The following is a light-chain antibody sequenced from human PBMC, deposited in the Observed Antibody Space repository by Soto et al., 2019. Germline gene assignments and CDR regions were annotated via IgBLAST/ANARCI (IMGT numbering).Light chain of an antibody. Sequence: DIQLTQSPSFLSASVGDRVTITCRASQGIGSFLAWYQQKPGKAPRLLIYSASTLQSGVSFRFSGSGSGTEFTLTISSLQSEDFATYYCQQYANLPTFGPGTKVDIK. CDR1: QGIGSF. CDR2: SAS. J-gene: IGKJ3*01. V-gene: IGKV1-9*01. CDR3: QQYANLPT.